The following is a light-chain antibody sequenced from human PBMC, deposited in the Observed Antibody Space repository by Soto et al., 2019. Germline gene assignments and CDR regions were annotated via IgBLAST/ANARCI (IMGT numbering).Light chain of an antibody. CDR2: DAS. CDR3: QQRSNWPLFT. Sequence: EIVLTQSPATLSLSPGERATLSCRASQSVSSYLAWYQQKPGQAPRLLIYDASNRATGIPARFSGSGSGTDFTLTISSLEPEDFVVYYCQQRSNWPLFTFGPGTKLEI. CDR1: QSVSSY. V-gene: IGKV3-11*01. J-gene: IGKJ3*01.